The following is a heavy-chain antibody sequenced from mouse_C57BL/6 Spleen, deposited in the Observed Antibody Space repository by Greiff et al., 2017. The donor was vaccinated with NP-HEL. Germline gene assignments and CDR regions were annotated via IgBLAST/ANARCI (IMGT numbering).Heavy chain of an antibody. CDR1: GYAFSSSW. V-gene: IGHV1-82*01. Sequence: QVQLQQSGPELVKPGASVKISCKASGYAFSSSWMNWVKQRPGKGLEWIGRIYPGDGDTNYNGKFKGKATLTADKSSSTAYMQLSSLTSEDSAVYFCAISYYSNPMDYWGQGTSVTVSS. CDR3: AISYYSNPMDY. CDR2: IYPGDGDT. D-gene: IGHD2-5*01. J-gene: IGHJ4*01.